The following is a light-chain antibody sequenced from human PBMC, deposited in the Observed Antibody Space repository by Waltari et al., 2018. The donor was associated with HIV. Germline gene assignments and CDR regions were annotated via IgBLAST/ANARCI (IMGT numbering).Light chain of an antibody. CDR3: SSYTSSSTPVV. V-gene: IGLV2-14*01. J-gene: IGLJ2*01. CDR1: SSDVGAYNY. CDR2: AVS. Sequence: QSALTQPASVSGSPGQSITISCTGTSSDVGAYNYVSWSQQHPGKAPKLMIYAVSNRPSGVSNRFSGSKSGNTASLTISGLQAEDEADYYCSSYTSSSTPVVFGGGTKLTVL.